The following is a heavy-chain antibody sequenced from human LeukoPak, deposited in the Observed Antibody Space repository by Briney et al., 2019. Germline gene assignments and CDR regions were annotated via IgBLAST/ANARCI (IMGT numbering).Heavy chain of an antibody. CDR3: ARDHRATIDY. Sequence: GGSLRLSCAASGFTFSSYAMHWVRQAPGKGLEWVAVISYDGSNKYYADSVKGRFTISRDNSKNTLYLQTNSLRAEDTAVYYCARDHRATIDYWGQGTLVTVSS. V-gene: IGHV3-30-3*01. CDR1: GFTFSSYA. D-gene: IGHD1-26*01. CDR2: ISYDGSNK. J-gene: IGHJ4*02.